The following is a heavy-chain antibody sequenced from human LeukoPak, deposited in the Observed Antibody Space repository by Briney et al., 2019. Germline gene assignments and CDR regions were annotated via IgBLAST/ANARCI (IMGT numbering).Heavy chain of an antibody. V-gene: IGHV3-30*02. Sequence: PGGSLRLSCTASGFTLRTYGMHWVRQAPGKGLEWVAFIRNDESNKYYADSVKGRFTISRDNSKNTLYLQMNSLRPEDTAVYFCAKVIGGSSFWFARGSDYWGQGTLVTVSS. CDR3: AKVIGGSSFWFARGSDY. CDR2: IRNDESNK. D-gene: IGHD2-15*01. J-gene: IGHJ4*02. CDR1: GFTLRTYG.